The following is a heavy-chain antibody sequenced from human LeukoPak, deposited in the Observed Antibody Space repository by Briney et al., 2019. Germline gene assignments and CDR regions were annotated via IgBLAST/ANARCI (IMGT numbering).Heavy chain of an antibody. CDR3: AKETLIHFDD. D-gene: IGHD5-18*01. CDR1: GFTFSSYG. Sequence: GGSLRLSCAASGFTFSSYGMHWARQAPGKGLEWVAIISYDGSNKYYADSVKGRFTISRDNSKSTLYLQMNSLRPEDTAVYYCAKETLIHFDDWGQGTLVTVSS. J-gene: IGHJ4*02. CDR2: ISYDGSNK. V-gene: IGHV3-30*18.